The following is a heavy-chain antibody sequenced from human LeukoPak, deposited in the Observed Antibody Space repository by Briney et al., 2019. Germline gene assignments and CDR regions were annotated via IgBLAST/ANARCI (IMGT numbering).Heavy chain of an antibody. V-gene: IGHV3-11*01. Sequence: GGSLRLSCAASGFTFSDCYMSWIRQAPGKGLEWVSYISSSGSTIYYADSVEGRFTISRDNAKNSLYLQMNSLRAEDTAVYYCARVVVPAAIIPHYYYYMDVWGKGTTVTISS. J-gene: IGHJ6*03. CDR1: GFTFSDCY. CDR2: ISSSGSTI. CDR3: ARVVVPAAIIPHYYYYMDV. D-gene: IGHD2-2*02.